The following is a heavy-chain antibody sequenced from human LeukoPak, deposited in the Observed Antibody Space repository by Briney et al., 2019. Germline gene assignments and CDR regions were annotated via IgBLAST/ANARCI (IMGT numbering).Heavy chain of an antibody. D-gene: IGHD2-2*01. Sequence: ASVKVSCKASGYTFTGYYMHWVRQAPGQGLEWMGWISAYNGNTNYAQKLQGRVTMTTDTSTSTAYMELRSLRSDDTAVYYCARGGYCSSTSCLPLDYWGQGTLVTVSS. CDR1: GYTFTGYY. CDR3: ARGGYCSSTSCLPLDY. V-gene: IGHV1-18*04. J-gene: IGHJ4*02. CDR2: ISAYNGNT.